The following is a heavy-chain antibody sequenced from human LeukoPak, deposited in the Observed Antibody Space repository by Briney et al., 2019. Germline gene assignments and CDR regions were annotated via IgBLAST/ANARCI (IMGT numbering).Heavy chain of an antibody. CDR3: ARESNAIAVAGRFDY. V-gene: IGHV3-48*01. Sequence: GGSLKLSCAASGFTFSSYSMNWVRQAPGKGLEWVSYISSSSSTIYYADSAKGRFTISRDNAKNSLYLQMNSLRAEDTAVYYCARESNAIAVAGRFDYWGQGTLVTVSS. CDR1: GFTFSSYS. J-gene: IGHJ4*02. D-gene: IGHD6-19*01. CDR2: ISSSSSTI.